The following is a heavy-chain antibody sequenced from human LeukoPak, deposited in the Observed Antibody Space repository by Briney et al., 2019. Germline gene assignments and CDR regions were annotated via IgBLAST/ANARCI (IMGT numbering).Heavy chain of an antibody. D-gene: IGHD3-22*01. CDR1: GGSISSYY. J-gene: IGHJ5*02. V-gene: IGHV4-59*01. CDR2: IYYSGST. Sequence: SETLSLTCTVSGGSISSYYWSWIRQPPGKGLEWIGYIYYSGSTNYNPSLKSRVTISVDTSKNQFFLKLSSVTAADTAVYYCARDLGYYYDSSGYYESGWFDPWGQGTLVTVSS. CDR3: ARDLGYYYDSSGYYESGWFDP.